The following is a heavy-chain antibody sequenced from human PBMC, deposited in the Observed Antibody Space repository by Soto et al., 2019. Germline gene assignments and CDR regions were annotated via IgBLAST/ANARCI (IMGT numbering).Heavy chain of an antibody. D-gene: IGHD2-15*01. Sequence: SSETLSLTCSVSGGSISTYNWSWIRQPPGKGLEWIGYIYYSGSTNYNPSLKSRVTISVDTSKNQFSLKLSSVTAADTAVYYCARRYGGNFDYWGQGTLDTVSS. J-gene: IGHJ4*02. V-gene: IGHV4-59*01. CDR1: GGSISTYN. CDR2: IYYSGST. CDR3: ARRYGGNFDY.